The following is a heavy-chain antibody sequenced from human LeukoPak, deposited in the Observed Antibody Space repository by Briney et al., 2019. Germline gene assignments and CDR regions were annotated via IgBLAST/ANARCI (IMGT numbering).Heavy chain of an antibody. CDR3: ARDNPARVTASLDY. D-gene: IGHD2-21*02. Sequence: SETLSLTCTFSGGSSSCDFWSWIRQPAGKGLEWIGRIHTSGSTNYNPSLMSRVSMSVDTSNNQFSLHLTSVTAADTAVYYCARDNPARVTASLDYWGQGTLVTVSS. J-gene: IGHJ4*02. CDR1: GGSSSCDF. CDR2: IHTSGST. V-gene: IGHV4-4*07.